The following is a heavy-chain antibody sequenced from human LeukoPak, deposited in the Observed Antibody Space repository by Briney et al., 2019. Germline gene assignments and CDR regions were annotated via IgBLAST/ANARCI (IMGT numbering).Heavy chain of an antibody. J-gene: IGHJ6*03. Sequence: GGSLRLSCAASGFTFSSYWMSWVRQTPGKGLEWVANIKHDGSVKEYADSVKGRFTISRDNSKNTLFLQMNSLRPEDTAVYYCARGGSGSYYYYYYYMDVWGKGTTVTVSS. V-gene: IGHV3-7*01. CDR2: IKHDGSVK. D-gene: IGHD3-10*01. CDR3: ARGGSGSYYYYYYYMDV. CDR1: GFTFSSYW.